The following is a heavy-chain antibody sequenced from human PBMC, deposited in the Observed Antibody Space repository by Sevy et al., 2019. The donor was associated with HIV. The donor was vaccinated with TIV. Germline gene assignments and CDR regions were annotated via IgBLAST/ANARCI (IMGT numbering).Heavy chain of an antibody. V-gene: IGHV3-30*04. J-gene: IGHJ4*02. CDR2: LSYDGSTQ. D-gene: IGHD6-19*01. CDR1: GFSVSSHA. Sequence: GGSLRLPCAASGFSVSSHAMHWVRQAPGKGLEWVALLSYDGSTQYYADSVKGRFSISRDNSKNILYLQMNSLRPADTALYYCTRDAGYSVGWYPSNYWGQGTLVTVSS. CDR3: TRDAGYSVGWYPSNY.